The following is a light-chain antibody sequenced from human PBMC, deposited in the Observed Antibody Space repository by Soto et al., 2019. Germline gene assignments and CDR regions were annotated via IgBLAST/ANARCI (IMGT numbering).Light chain of an antibody. CDR3: QQTDSTPIT. CDR1: QSISSH. V-gene: IGKV1-39*01. J-gene: IGKJ5*01. Sequence: DIQMTQSPSSLSASVGDRVTISCQASQSISSHLNWYQQKPGKAPKLLIYTASGLQSGVPSRFSGSGSGTDFTLTISSLQPEDFATYYCQQTDSTPITFGQGTRLEIK. CDR2: TAS.